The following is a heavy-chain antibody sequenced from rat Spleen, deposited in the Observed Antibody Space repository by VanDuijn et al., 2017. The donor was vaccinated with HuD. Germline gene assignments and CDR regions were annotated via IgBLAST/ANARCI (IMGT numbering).Heavy chain of an antibody. CDR3: ARHGYKSYFDY. D-gene: IGHD1-9*01. CDR2: ISSDGRRN. J-gene: IGHJ2*01. CDR1: GFTFSDYY. V-gene: IGHV5-29*01. Sequence: EVQLVESGGGLVQPGRSLKLSCAASGFTFSDYYMAWVRQAPTKGLEWVTTISSDGRRNYYRDSVKGRFTISRDNAKSSLYLQMDSLRSADTATYYCARHGYKSYFDYWGQGVMVTVSS.